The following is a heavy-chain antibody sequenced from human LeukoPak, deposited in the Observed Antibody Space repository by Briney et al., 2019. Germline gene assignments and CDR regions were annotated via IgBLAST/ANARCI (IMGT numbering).Heavy chain of an antibody. CDR3: ARGFCSGGHCYRTFFDY. CDR1: GGSISSGDYY. V-gene: IGHV4-61*08. D-gene: IGHD2-15*01. J-gene: IGHJ4*02. CDR2: IYYTGST. Sequence: SETLSLTCTVSGGSISSGDYYWSWIRQSPGKGLEWIGYIYYTGSTNYNPSLKNRVTILVDTSNNQFSLKLSSVTAADTAVYYCARGFCSGGHCYRTFFDYWGQGTLVTVSS.